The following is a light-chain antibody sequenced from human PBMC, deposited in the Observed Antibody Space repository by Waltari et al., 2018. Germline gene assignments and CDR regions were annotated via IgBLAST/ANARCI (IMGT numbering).Light chain of an antibody. CDR3: QRYFNIVL. V-gene: IGKV1-5*03. J-gene: IGKJ5*01. CDR2: RAS. CDR1: SAINMW. Sequence: DIQMTQSPSTLSASVGDRVTITCRASSAINMWLAWYQQKPGGAPNLLIHRASTLHTGVPSRFSGSCSGTEFTLTIASLQPDDVAVYYCQRYFNIVLFGQGTRVEIK.